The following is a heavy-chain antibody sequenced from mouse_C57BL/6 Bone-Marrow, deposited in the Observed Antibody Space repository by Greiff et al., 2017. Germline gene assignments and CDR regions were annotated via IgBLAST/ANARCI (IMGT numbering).Heavy chain of an antibody. CDR3: ARDGENYYGPWFAD. CDR1: GFTFSSYA. J-gene: IGHJ3*01. CDR2: ISDGGSYT. D-gene: IGHD1-1*01. Sequence: EVQLVESGGGLVKPGGSLKLSCAASGFTFSSYAMSWVRQTPEKRLEWVATISDGGSYTYYPDNVKGRFTISRDNAKNNLYLQMSHLKSEDTAMYYCARDGENYYGPWFADWGQGTLVTVSA. V-gene: IGHV5-4*01.